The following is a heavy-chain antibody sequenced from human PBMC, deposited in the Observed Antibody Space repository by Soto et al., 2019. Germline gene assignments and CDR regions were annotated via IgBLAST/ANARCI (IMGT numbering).Heavy chain of an antibody. D-gene: IGHD3-10*01. CDR1: CGSISSGDYY. V-gene: IGHV4-30-4*01. CDR2: IYYSGST. Sequence: SETLSLTCTVSCGSISSGDYYWSWVRQPPGKGLEWIGYIYYSGSTYYNPSLKSRVTISVDTSKNQFSLELSSVTAADTAVYYCVRVSLGARAAGARMAVWGQGIQVT. CDR3: VRVSLGARAAGARMAV. J-gene: IGHJ6*02.